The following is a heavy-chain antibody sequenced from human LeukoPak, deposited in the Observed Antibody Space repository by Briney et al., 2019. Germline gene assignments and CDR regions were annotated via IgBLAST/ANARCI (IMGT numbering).Heavy chain of an antibody. Sequence: ASVTVSCKPSGYTFTGYYMHWVRQAPGQGLEWMGWINPNSGGTNYAQKFQGRVTMTRDTSISTAYMELSRLRSGDTAVYYCARDRADWDGMDVWGQGTTVTVSS. J-gene: IGHJ6*02. D-gene: IGHD2-21*01. CDR3: ARDRADWDGMDV. CDR2: INPNSGGT. V-gene: IGHV1-2*02. CDR1: GYTFTGYY.